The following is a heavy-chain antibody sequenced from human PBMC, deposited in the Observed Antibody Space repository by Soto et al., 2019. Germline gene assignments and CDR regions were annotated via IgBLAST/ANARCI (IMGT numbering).Heavy chain of an antibody. D-gene: IGHD4-17*01. J-gene: IGHJ3*02. CDR2: ISASGEST. V-gene: IGHV3-23*01. CDR3: AHPRGYGVFDAYDI. Sequence: VGFLKLSCRASGFNLSNYAMSWVRPAPGKGLEWVSAISASGESTYSADSVKGRFTISRDNSMNALYLQMSSLRIEDTAVYYCAHPRGYGVFDAYDIWGQAARVTVSS. CDR1: GFNLSNYA.